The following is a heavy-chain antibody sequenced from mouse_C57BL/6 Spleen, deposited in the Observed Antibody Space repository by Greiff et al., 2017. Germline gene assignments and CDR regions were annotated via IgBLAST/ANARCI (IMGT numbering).Heavy chain of an antibody. CDR3: TRRCYGEYYFDY. V-gene: IGHV1-15*01. D-gene: IGHD1-1*01. CDR2: IDPETGGT. CDR1: GYTFTDYE. J-gene: IGHJ2*01. Sequence: QVQLKESGAELVRPGASVTLSCKASGYTFTDYEMHWVKQTPVHGLEWIGAIDPETGGTAYNQKFKGKAILTADKSSSTAYMELRSLTSEDSAVYYCTRRCYGEYYFDYWGQGTTLTVSS.